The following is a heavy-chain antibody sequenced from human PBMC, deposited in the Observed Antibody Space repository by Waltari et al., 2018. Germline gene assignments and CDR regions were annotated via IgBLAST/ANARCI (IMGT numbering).Heavy chain of an antibody. CDR1: GFGFSDYA. V-gene: IGHV3-23*01. J-gene: IGHJ3*01. CDR2: ISGTGSGK. Sequence: DVQILESGGGLVQPGGYLTLSCTASGFGFSDYARTWVRHPPGKGREWVAAISGTGSGKFYAASVKGRFILSRDNSKNTVSLQMNDLRAEDTGIYYCTKDDRSAWYIGFFDSWGQGTMVSVSS. CDR3: TKDDRSAWYIGFFDS. D-gene: IGHD6-19*01.